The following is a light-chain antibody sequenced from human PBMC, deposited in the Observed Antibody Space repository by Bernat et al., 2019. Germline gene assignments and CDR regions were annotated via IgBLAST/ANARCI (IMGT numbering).Light chain of an antibody. J-gene: IGLJ3*02. CDR1: SSDVCGYNY. Sequence: QSALTQPASVSGSPGQSITISCTGTSSDVCGYNYVSWYQQHPGKAPKLMIYDASNRPSGVSNRFSGSKSGNTASLTISGLQAEDEADYYCSSYTSSSTWVFGGGTKLTV. CDR3: SSYTSSSTWV. V-gene: IGLV2-14*01. CDR2: DAS.